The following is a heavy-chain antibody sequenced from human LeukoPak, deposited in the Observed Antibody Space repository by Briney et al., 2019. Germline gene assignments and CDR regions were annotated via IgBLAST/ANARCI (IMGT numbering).Heavy chain of an antibody. J-gene: IGHJ4*02. D-gene: IGHD3-9*01. CDR3: AKTYYDILTGYRPFDY. V-gene: IGHV4-31*03. CDR1: GGSINSGGYY. CDR2: IYYSGST. Sequence: SQTLSLTCTVSGGSINSGGYYWSWLRQHPGKGLERIGYIYYSGSTYYNPSLKSRVTISVDTSKNQFSLKLSSVTAADTAVYYCAKTYYDILTGYRPFDYWGQGTLVTVSS.